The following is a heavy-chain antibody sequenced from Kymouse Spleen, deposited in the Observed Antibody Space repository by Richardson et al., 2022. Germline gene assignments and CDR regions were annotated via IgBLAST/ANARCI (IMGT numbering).Heavy chain of an antibody. CDR3: ARDRGYNWNYWYFDL. CDR2: IWYDGSNK. J-gene: IGHJ2*01. V-gene: IGHV3-33*01. CDR1: GFTFSSYG. Sequence: QVQLVESGGGVVQPGRSLRLSCAASGFTFSSYGMHWVRQAPGKGLEWVAVIWYDGSNKYYADSVKGRFTISRDNSKNTLYLQMNSLRAEDTAVYYCARDRGYNWNYWYFDLWGRGTLVTVSS. D-gene: IGHD1-20*01,IGHD1-7*01.